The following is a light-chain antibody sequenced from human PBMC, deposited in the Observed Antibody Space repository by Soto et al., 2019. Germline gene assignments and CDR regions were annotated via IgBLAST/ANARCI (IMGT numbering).Light chain of an antibody. CDR2: GIS. Sequence: EMVMTQSPAILSVSTGESATLSCRASQSVNSNYLAWYQQHPGQPPRLLIYGISTRATGIPARFSGSGSGTEFSLTISSLQSEDFAVYYCQQYSKWPITFGQGTRLEI. J-gene: IGKJ5*01. CDR1: QSVNSN. V-gene: IGKV3-15*01. CDR3: QQYSKWPIT.